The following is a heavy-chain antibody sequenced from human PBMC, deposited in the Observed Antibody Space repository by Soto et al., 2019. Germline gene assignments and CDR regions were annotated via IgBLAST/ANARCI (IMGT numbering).Heavy chain of an antibody. CDR2: IYYSRST. Sequence: QLQLQESGPGLVKPSETLSLTCTVSGGSISSSSYYWGWIRQPPGKGPEWIGSIYYSRSTYYNPSRKCRVTIAVDTSKNHCSLKLGSVTAADTAVYDCARRGYGAAPTWFDPWGQGTLVTVSS. J-gene: IGHJ5*02. CDR1: GGSISSSSYY. CDR3: ARRGYGAAPTWFDP. D-gene: IGHD4-17*01. V-gene: IGHV4-39*02.